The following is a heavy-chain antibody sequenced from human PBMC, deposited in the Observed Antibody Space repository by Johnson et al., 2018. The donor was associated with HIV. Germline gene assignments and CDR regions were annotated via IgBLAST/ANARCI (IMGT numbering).Heavy chain of an antibody. CDR3: ARRTGTALFDI. D-gene: IGHD3-10*01. CDR1: DFTVGSIY. Sequence: VQLVESGGGLVQPGGSLRLSCAASDFTVGSIYMSWVRQAPGKGLEWVSGISGSGGSTYDADSVKGRFTISRVNAKNSLILQMNSLRDEDTAVYYCARRTGTALFDIWGQGKLVTVSS. J-gene: IGHJ3*02. CDR2: SGSGGST. V-gene: IGHV3-66*04.